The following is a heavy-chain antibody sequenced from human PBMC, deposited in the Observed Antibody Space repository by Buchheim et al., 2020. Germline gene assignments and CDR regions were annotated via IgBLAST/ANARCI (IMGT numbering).Heavy chain of an antibody. V-gene: IGHV2-70*15. CDR1: GLSLRNVGVS. CDR2: IDWDDYK. J-gene: IGHJ4*02. D-gene: IGHD5-24*01. Sequence: QVSLRESGPAHVRTTETLTLTCTVSGLSLRNVGVSVSWIRRPPGKPLQWLARIDWDDYKYYNTSLQARLTVSKLPSKKQVVLTLTNVDPADTATYYCARENGYNALDSWGQGTL. CDR3: ARENGYNALDS.